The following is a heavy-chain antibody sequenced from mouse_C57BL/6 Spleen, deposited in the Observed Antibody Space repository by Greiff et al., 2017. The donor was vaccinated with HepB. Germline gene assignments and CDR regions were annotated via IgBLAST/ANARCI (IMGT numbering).Heavy chain of an antibody. V-gene: IGHV5-17*01. CDR3: ERPEDGYDEPWFAY. J-gene: IGHJ3*01. CDR1: GFTFSDYG. Sequence: EVKLMESGGGLVKPGGSLKLSCAASGFTFSDYGMHWVRQAPEKGLEWVAYISSGSSTIYYADTVKGRFTISRDNAKNTLYLQMTRLRSEDTAMYYCERPEDGYDEPWFAYWGQGTLVTVSA. D-gene: IGHD2-2*01. CDR2: ISSGSSTI.